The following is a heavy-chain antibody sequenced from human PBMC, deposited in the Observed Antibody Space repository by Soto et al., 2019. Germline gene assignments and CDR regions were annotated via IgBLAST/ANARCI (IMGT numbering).Heavy chain of an antibody. CDR2: IYWNDDA. CDR1: GFSLSTHEVG. J-gene: IGHJ4*02. Sequence: PTMVNPTQTLTLTCSFSGFSLSTHEVGVVWIRQPPGKALEWLALIYWNDDARYSPSLRNRLTITKDTSKNQVVLTMTNMDPVDTATYYWVHDGKRVYTGYNRGAYWAKGMLVTVSS. CDR3: VHDGKRVYTGYNRGAY. V-gene: IGHV2-5*01. D-gene: IGHD5-12*01.